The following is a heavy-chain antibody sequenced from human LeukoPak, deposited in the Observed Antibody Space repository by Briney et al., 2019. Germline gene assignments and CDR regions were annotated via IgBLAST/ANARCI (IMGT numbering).Heavy chain of an antibody. Sequence: GGSLRLSCAASGFTFTSQGMAWVRQAPAKGLEWVSAITGSGDNTYYADSVKGRFTISRNNSKNTLYLQMNSLSAEDTAVYYCAKMQGYFDLWGRGTLVTVPS. CDR2: ITGSGDNT. CDR3: AKMQGYFDL. CDR1: GFTFTSQG. J-gene: IGHJ2*01. V-gene: IGHV3-23*01.